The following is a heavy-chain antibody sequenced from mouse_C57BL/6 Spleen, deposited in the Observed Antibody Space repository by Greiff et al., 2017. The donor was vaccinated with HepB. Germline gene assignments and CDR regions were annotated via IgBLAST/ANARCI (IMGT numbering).Heavy chain of an antibody. V-gene: IGHV2-9*02. Sequence: QVHVKQSGPGLVAPSQSLSITCTVYGYSLTRYGVHWVRQPPGKGLEWLGLIWAGGSTNYNWALMSRLSISIDNSKSLVFLIMNSLQTDDTALYYCARSKYLARYWVQGTTLTGSS. CDR1: GYSLTRYG. CDR2: IWAGGST. D-gene: IGHD5-1*01. J-gene: IGHJ2*01. CDR3: ARSKYLARY.